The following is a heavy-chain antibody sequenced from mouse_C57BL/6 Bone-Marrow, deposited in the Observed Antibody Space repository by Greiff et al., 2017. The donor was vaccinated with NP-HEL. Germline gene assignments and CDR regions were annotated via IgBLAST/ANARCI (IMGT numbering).Heavy chain of an antibody. J-gene: IGHJ2*01. D-gene: IGHD1-1*01. CDR3: ARREGYYYGREDY. CDR1: GYTFTDYY. Sequence: VQLVESGAELVKPGASVKISCKASGYTFTDYYINWVKQRPGQGLEWIGKIGPGSGSTYYNEKFKGKATLTADKASSTAYMQLSSLTSEDSAVYFWARREGYYYGREDYWGQGTTLTVSS. V-gene: IGHV1-77*01. CDR2: IGPGSGST.